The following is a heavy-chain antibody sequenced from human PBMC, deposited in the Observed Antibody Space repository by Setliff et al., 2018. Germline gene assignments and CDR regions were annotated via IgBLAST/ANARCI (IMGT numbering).Heavy chain of an antibody. J-gene: IGHJ4*02. CDR1: GASVTSFDYY. V-gene: IGHV4-30-4*01. CDR3: ARTHCTTTSCFYFHY. D-gene: IGHD2-2*01. Sequence: SETLSLTYTVSGASVTSFDYYWSWIRQPPGKGLEYIGHISHGVSTSYSPSLKSRLSISADTSKNQFSLKLTSVTAADTAVYYCARTHCTTTSCFYFHYWGQGTVVTVSS. CDR2: ISHGVST.